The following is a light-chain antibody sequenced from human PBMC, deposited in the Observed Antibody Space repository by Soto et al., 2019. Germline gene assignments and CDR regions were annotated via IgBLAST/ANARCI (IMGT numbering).Light chain of an antibody. Sequence: DIQMTQSPSTLSASVGDRVTITCRASQNIYNWLAWYQQKPGKAPKLLIYDASSLASGVPSRFSGSGSGTEFTLTLSSLQPDDFATYYCKKYNYIFGPGTKVDLK. V-gene: IGKV1-5*01. J-gene: IGKJ3*01. CDR1: QNIYNW. CDR3: KKYNYI. CDR2: DAS.